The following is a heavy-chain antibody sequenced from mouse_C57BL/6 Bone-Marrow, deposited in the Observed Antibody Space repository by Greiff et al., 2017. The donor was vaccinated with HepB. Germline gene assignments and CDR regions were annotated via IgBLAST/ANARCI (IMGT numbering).Heavy chain of an antibody. J-gene: IGHJ3*01. V-gene: IGHV1-69*01. Sequence: VQLQQPGAELVMPGASVKLSCKASGYTFTSYWMHWVKQRPGQGLEWIGEIDPSDSYTNYNQKVKGKSTLTVDKSSSTAYMQLSSLTSEDSAVYYCARSDYSNYAWFAYWGQGTLVTVSA. CDR2: IDPSDSYT. CDR3: ARSDYSNYAWFAY. D-gene: IGHD2-5*01. CDR1: GYTFTSYW.